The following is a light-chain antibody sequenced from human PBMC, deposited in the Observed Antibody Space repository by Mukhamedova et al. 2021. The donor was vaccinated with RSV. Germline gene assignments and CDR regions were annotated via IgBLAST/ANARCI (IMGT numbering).Light chain of an antibody. V-gene: IGLV3-9*02. CDR2: RDN. CDR3: QVWDTNTYV. J-gene: IGLJ1*01. Sequence: QWYQRRVHGQAPVMVISRDNKRPSGIHERFSGSNSGNTATLTISRAQAGDEADYYCQVWDTNTYVFGTGTKVTVL.